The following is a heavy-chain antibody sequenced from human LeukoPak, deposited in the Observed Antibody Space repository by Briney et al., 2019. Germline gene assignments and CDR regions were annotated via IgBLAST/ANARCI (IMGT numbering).Heavy chain of an antibody. V-gene: IGHV1-2*02. CDR1: GYTFTGYY. Sequence: ASVKVSCKASGYTFTGYYMHWVRQAPGQGLEWMGWINPSSGGTNYAQKFQGRVTMTRDTSISTAYMELSRLRSDDTAVYYCARGMYNWFDPWGQGTLVTVSS. D-gene: IGHD3-10*01. CDR2: INPSSGGT. J-gene: IGHJ5*02. CDR3: ARGMYNWFDP.